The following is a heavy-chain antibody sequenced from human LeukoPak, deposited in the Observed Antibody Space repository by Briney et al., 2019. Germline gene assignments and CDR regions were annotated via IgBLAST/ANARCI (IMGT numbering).Heavy chain of an antibody. Sequence: ASVKVSCKASGYTFTSYDINWVRQATGQGLEWMGWMNPNSGNTGYAQKFQGRVTTTRNTSISTAYMELSSLRSEDTAVYYCARSALPDDAFDIWGQGTMVTVSS. CDR2: MNPNSGNT. CDR1: GYTFTSYD. V-gene: IGHV1-8*01. CDR3: ARSALPDDAFDI. J-gene: IGHJ3*02. D-gene: IGHD1-14*01.